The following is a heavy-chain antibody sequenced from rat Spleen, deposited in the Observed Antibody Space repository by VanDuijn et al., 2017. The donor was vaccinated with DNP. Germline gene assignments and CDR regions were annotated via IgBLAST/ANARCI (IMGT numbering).Heavy chain of an antibody. Sequence: EVQLQESGPGLVNPSQSLSLTCSVTGYSITSNHTWTWIRKFPGNALEGMGYINNAGTTNYNPSLKSRFSITRDTSKNQFFLQVNSVRNEVTATYYCAIQLGVFDYWGQGVMVIVSS. J-gene: IGHJ2*01. D-gene: IGHD5-1*01. CDR1: GYSITSNHT. CDR3: AIQLGVFDY. V-gene: IGHV3-3*01. CDR2: INNAGTT.